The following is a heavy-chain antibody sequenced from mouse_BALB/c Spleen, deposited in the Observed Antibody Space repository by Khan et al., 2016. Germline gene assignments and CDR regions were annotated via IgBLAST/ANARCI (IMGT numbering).Heavy chain of an antibody. D-gene: IGHD2-1*01. CDR1: GYSITSGYY. J-gene: IGHJ3*01. CDR3: ATYGNYEGFAY. CDR2: ISYDGSN. Sequence: EVELVESGPGLVKPSQSLSLTCSVTGYSITSGYYWNWIRQFPGNKLEWMGYISYDGSNNYNPSLKNRISITRDTSKNQFFLKLNSVTSEDTDTSYCATYGNYEGFAYWGQGTLVTVSA. V-gene: IGHV3-6*02.